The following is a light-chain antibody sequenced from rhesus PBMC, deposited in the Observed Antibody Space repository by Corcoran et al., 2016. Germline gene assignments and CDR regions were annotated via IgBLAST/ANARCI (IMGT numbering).Light chain of an antibody. J-gene: IGKJ2*01. CDR3: QQYNNWNS. V-gene: IGKV3-35*01. Sequence: EIVMTQSPATLSLSPGERATLSCRASQSVSSNLAWYQQKPGQAPRLLLYYASNRATGIPDRFSGRGSWTDFTLTISSLEPEDVGVYYCQQYNNWNSFGQGTKVEIK. CDR1: QSVSSN. CDR2: YAS.